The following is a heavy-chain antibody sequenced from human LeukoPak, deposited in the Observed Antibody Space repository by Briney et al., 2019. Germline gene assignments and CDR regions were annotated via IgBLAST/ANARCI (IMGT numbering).Heavy chain of an antibody. V-gene: IGHV3-20*04. CDR1: GFTFDDYG. Sequence: GGSLRLSCAASGFTFDDYGMSWVRQAPGKGLEWVSGINWNGGSTGYADSVKGRFTISRDNAKNSLYLQMNSLRAEDTAVYYCARAVRGVYYYYYYYMDVWGKGTTVTISS. CDR3: ARAVRGVYYYYYYYMDV. J-gene: IGHJ6*03. D-gene: IGHD3-10*01. CDR2: INWNGGST.